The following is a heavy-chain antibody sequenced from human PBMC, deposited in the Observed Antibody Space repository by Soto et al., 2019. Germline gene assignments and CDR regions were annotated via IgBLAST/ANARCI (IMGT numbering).Heavy chain of an antibody. CDR3: ARSLGTGTTNPIYYYGMDV. CDR1: GGTFSSYA. J-gene: IGHJ6*02. CDR2: IIPIFGTA. V-gene: IGHV1-69*13. D-gene: IGHD1-7*01. Sequence: RASVKVSCKASGGTFSSYAISWVRQAPGQGLEWMGGIIPIFGTANYAQKFQGRVTITADESTSTAYMELSSLRSEDTAVYYCARSLGTGTTNPIYYYGMDVWGQGTTVTGSS.